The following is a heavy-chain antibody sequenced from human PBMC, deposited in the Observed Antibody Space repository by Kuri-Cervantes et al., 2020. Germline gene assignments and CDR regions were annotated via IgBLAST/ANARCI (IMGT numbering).Heavy chain of an antibody. CDR3: ARAGGDLYYGSGLDY. Sequence: GGSLRLSCAASGFTFSSYGMHWVRQAPGKGLEWVAVISYDGSNKYYADSVKGRFTISRDNSKNTLYLQMNSLRAEDTAVYYCARAGGDLYYGSGLDYWGQGTLVTVSS. CDR1: GFTFSSYG. V-gene: IGHV3-30*03. D-gene: IGHD3-10*01. J-gene: IGHJ4*02. CDR2: ISYDGSNK.